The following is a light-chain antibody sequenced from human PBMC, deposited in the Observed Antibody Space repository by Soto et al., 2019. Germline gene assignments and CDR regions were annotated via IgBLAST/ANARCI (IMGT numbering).Light chain of an antibody. CDR1: QSVSGN. CDR2: DAS. J-gene: IGKJ5*01. Sequence: IEMTHSRSSLSASPVDIATLSFRASQSVSGNLAWYQQKPGQAPRLLIYDASTRATGIPARFSGSGSGTDFTLTISSLQPEDFATYYCQQLNSYPITFGQGTRLEIK. V-gene: IGKV3-15*01. CDR3: QQLNSYPIT.